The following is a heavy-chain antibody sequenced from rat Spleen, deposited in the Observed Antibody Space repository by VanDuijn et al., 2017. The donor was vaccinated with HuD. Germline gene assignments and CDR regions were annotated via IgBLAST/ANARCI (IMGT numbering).Heavy chain of an antibody. CDR2: ISYDGSST. D-gene: IGHD1-11*01. CDR1: GFTFSDYY. V-gene: IGHV5-7*01. J-gene: IGHJ2*01. CDR3: ARHDGGGDY. Sequence: EVQLVESGGGLVQPGRSLKLSCAASGFTFSDYYMAWVRQAPTKGLEWVATISYDGSSTYYRDSVKGRFTISRDNAKSTLYLQMDSLRSEDTATYYCARHDGGGDYWGQGVMVTVSS.